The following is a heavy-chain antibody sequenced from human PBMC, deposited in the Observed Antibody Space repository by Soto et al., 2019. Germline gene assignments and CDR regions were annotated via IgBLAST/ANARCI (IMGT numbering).Heavy chain of an antibody. CDR3: ARELYGSGSYGAFDI. CDR2: IGTAGDT. J-gene: IGHJ3*02. CDR1: GFTFSSYD. V-gene: IGHV3-13*01. D-gene: IGHD3-10*01. Sequence: ESGGGLVQPGGSLILSCAASGFTFSSYDMHWVRQATGKGLEWVSAIGTAGDTYYPGSVKGRFTISRENAKNSLYLQMNSLRAEDTAVYYCARELYGSGSYGAFDIWGQGTMVTVSS.